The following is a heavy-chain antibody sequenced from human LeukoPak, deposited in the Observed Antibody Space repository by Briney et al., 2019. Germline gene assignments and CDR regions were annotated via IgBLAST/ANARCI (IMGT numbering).Heavy chain of an antibody. D-gene: IGHD2-21*02. V-gene: IGHV3-74*01. Sequence: GGSLRLSCAASGFTFSSYWMHWVRQAPGKGLVWVSRINSDGSSTSYADSVKGRSTISRDNAKNTLYLQMNSLRAEDTAVYYCAREYCGGDCYPFDYWGQGTLVTVSS. CDR1: GFTFSSYW. CDR2: INSDGSST. J-gene: IGHJ4*02. CDR3: AREYCGGDCYPFDY.